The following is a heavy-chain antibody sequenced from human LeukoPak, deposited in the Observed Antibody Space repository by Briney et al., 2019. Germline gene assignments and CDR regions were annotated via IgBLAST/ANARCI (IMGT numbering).Heavy chain of an antibody. D-gene: IGHD2-15*01. Sequence: SVKVSCTASGGTFSSYAISWVRQAPGQGLAWMGGIIPIFGTADYAQKLQGRVTITADESTSTAYMELSSLRSEDTAVYYCASALYCSGGSCPWGFDYWGQGTLVTVSS. V-gene: IGHV1-69*13. CDR3: ASALYCSGGSCPWGFDY. J-gene: IGHJ4*02. CDR1: GGTFSSYA. CDR2: IIPIFGTA.